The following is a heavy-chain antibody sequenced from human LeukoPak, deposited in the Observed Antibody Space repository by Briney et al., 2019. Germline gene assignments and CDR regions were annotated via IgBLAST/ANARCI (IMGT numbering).Heavy chain of an antibody. J-gene: IGHJ6*03. CDR1: GGTFSSYA. Sequence: GASVKVSCKASGGTFSSYAISWVRQAPGQGLEWMGGIIPIFGTANYAQKFQGRVTITTDEPTSTAYMELSSLRSEDTAVYYCARSPRASDYYYMDVWGKGTTVTVSS. CDR2: IIPIFGTA. V-gene: IGHV1-69*05. CDR3: ARSPRASDYYYMDV.